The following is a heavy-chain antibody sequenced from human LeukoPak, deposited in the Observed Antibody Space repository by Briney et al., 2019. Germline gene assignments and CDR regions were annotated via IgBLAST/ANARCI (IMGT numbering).Heavy chain of an antibody. CDR3: ARGKPRDLTLIAVAGNFDY. J-gene: IGHJ4*02. D-gene: IGHD6-19*01. Sequence: SETLSLTCTVSGGSISSSSYYWGWIRQPPGKGLEWIGSIYYSGSTYYNPSLKSRVTISVDTSKKQFSLKLSSVTAADTAVYYCARGKPRDLTLIAVAGNFDYWGQGTLVTVSS. CDR2: IYYSGST. CDR1: GGSISSSSYY. V-gene: IGHV4-39*07.